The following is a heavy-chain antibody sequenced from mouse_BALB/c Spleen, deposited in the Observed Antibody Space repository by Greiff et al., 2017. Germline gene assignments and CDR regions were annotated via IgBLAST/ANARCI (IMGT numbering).Heavy chain of an antibody. D-gene: IGHD2-14*01. CDR1: GYTFSSYW. J-gene: IGHJ3*01. CDR2: ILPGSGST. V-gene: IGHV1-9*01. CDR3: AREGDYRYGLAY. Sequence: VQLQQSGAELMKPGASVKISCKATGYTFSSYWIEWVKQRPGHGLEWIGEILPGSGSTNYNEKFKGKATFTADTSSNTAYMQLSSLTSEDSAVYYCAREGDYRYGLAYWGQGTLVTVSA.